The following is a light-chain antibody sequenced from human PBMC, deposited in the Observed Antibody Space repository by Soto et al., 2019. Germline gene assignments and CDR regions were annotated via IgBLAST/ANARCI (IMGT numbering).Light chain of an antibody. V-gene: IGKV1-5*01. Sequence: DIQMTQSPSTLSASVGDRVTITCRASQSISSWLAWYQQKPGKAPKLLIYDASSLESGVPSRFSGSVSGTEFTLTISSLQPDDFATYYCQQYNSYPTFGGGTKVEIK. J-gene: IGKJ4*01. CDR2: DAS. CDR3: QQYNSYPT. CDR1: QSISSW.